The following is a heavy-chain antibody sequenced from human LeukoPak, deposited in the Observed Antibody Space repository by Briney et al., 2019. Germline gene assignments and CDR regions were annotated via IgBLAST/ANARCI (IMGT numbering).Heavy chain of an antibody. CDR1: GASINSKY. Sequence: PSETLSLTCIVSGASINSKYWSWIRQPAGKGLEYIGRIYASGGTNYNPSLKSRVTMSIDTSKNQFSLKLNSVSAADTAVYYCARNQIVLSSNDPWGQGSLVTASS. J-gene: IGHJ5*02. CDR3: ARNQIVLSSNDP. CDR2: IYASGGT. V-gene: IGHV4-4*07. D-gene: IGHD2-21*01.